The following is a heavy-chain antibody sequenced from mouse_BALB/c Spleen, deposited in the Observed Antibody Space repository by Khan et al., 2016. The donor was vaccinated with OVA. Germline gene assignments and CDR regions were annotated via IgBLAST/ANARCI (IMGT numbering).Heavy chain of an antibody. Sequence: QLQLQQSGAELVRPGTSVKVSCKASGYAFTDFLIEWLQQRPGQGLEWIGLINPGGGDTNYNEKFKGKATLTANKSSSTAHLQLSSLTSDDSAVYFCARGGYGSWAYWGQGTLVTVSA. D-gene: IGHD1-1*02. CDR1: GYAFTDFL. J-gene: IGHJ3*01. V-gene: IGHV1-54*01. CDR3: ARGGYGSWAY. CDR2: INPGGGDT.